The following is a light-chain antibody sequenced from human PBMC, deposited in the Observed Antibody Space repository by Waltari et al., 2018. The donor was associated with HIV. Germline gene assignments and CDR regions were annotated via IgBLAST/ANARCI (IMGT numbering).Light chain of an antibody. Sequence: QSVLTQPPSASGTPGQTVTISCSGGRYNIGNDNVSWYQQLPGMTPKLLIYKNYVRPSGVPDRFAGSKSGTSASLAISGLRSEDEADYYCVGWDSSLSAYVFGAGTKVTVL. J-gene: IGLJ1*01. V-gene: IGLV1-47*01. CDR1: RYNIGNDN. CDR3: VGWDSSLSAYV. CDR2: KNY.